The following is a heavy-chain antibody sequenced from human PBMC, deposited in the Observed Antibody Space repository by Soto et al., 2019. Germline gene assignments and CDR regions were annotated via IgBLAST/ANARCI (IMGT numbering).Heavy chain of an antibody. V-gene: IGHV3-53*01. Sequence: GGSLRLSCAASGFTVSSNYMSWVRQAPGKGLEWVSVIYSGGSTYYADSVKGRFTISRDNSKNTLYLQMNSLRAEDTAVYYCARADLGQWLVNWGQGTLVTVSS. CDR3: ARADLGQWLVN. CDR2: IYSGGST. J-gene: IGHJ4*02. D-gene: IGHD6-19*01. CDR1: GFTVSSNY.